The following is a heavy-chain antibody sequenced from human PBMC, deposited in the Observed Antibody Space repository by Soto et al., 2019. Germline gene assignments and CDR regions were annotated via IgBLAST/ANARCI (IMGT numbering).Heavy chain of an antibody. CDR1: GGSISSYY. CDR2: IYYSGST. J-gene: IGHJ3*02. CDR3: ARESPTYYYDSSGAFDI. V-gene: IGHV4-59*01. D-gene: IGHD3-22*01. Sequence: SETLSLTCTVSGGSISSYYWSWIRQPPGKGLEWIGYIYYSGSTNYNPSLKSRVTISVDTSKNQFSLKLSSVTAADTAVYYCARESPTYYYDSSGAFDIWGQGTMVTV.